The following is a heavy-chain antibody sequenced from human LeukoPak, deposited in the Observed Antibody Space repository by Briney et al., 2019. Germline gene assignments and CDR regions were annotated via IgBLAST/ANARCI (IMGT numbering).Heavy chain of an antibody. V-gene: IGHV3-9*01. CDR2: ISWNSGSI. D-gene: IGHD2-15*01. CDR1: GFTFDDYA. Sequence: SLRLSCAASGFTFDDYAMHWVRQAPGKGLEWVSGISWNSGSIGYADSVKGRFTISRDNAKNSLYLQMNSLRAEDTALYYCAKADTMSGLGAFDIWGQGTMVTVSS. J-gene: IGHJ3*02. CDR3: AKADTMSGLGAFDI.